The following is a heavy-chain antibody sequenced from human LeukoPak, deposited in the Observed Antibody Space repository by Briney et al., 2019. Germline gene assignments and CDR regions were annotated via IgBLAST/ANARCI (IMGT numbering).Heavy chain of an antibody. CDR1: GFTFSNAW. J-gene: IGHJ4*02. CDR3: TTSLSGNPFDY. V-gene: IGHV3-15*01. D-gene: IGHD4-23*01. Sequence: GGSLRLFCAASGFTFSNAWMSWVRQAPGKGLEWVGRIKSKTDGGTTDYAAPVKGRFTISRDDSKNTLYLQMNSLKTEDTAVYYCTTSLSGNPFDYWGQGTLVTVSS. CDR2: IKSKTDGGTT.